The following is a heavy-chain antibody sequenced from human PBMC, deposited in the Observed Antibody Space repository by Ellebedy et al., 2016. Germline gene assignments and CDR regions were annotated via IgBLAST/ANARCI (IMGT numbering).Heavy chain of an antibody. V-gene: IGHV4-31*03. D-gene: IGHD6-13*01. Sequence: SETLSLXXNVSGDSISSGGYFWTWIRQHPGKGLEWIGYIYHSGTTYYNPSLKSRLTISVATSKNQFSLKLNSVTAADTAVYYCARTGAAGHSAEYLQHWGQGTLVIVSS. CDR1: GDSISSGGYF. CDR2: IYHSGTT. J-gene: IGHJ1*01. CDR3: ARTGAAGHSAEYLQH.